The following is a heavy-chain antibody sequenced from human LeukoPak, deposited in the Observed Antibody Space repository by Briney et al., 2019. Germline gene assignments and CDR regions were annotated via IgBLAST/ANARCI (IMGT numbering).Heavy chain of an antibody. Sequence: GGSLRLSCAASGFTFSSYGMHWVRQAPGKGLEWVAVISYDGSNKYYADSVKGRFTISRDNSKNTLYLQMNSLRAEDTAVYYCAKIKPRVNTAMVIDYWGQGTLVAVSS. CDR2: ISYDGSNK. CDR1: GFTFSSYG. J-gene: IGHJ4*02. D-gene: IGHD5-18*01. CDR3: AKIKPRVNTAMVIDY. V-gene: IGHV3-30*18.